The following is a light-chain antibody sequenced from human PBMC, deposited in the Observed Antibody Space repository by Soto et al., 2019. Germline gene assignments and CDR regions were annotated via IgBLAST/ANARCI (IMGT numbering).Light chain of an antibody. J-gene: IGLJ2*01. V-gene: IGLV3-21*02. Sequence: SYELTQPPSVSVAPGQTARITCGGTNIGRKSVHWYQQKPGQAPVVVVYDDRDLPSRIPERFSASNSANTADVTISRVEAGDEADYYCHPWDSNSDHVVFGAGTKLTVL. CDR1: NIGRKS. CDR2: DDR. CDR3: HPWDSNSDHVV.